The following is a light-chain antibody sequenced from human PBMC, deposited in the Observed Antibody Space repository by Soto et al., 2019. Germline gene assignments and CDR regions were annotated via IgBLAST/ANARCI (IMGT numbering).Light chain of an antibody. CDR1: QSVSIW. CDR3: QQYNNYPNT. Sequence: DIQLTQSPSTLSASVGDRVTITCRASQSVSIWLAWYQQKPGKAPKLLIYKASSLESGVPSRFSGSGSGTEFTLTISSLQPDDFATYYCQQYNNYPNTFGQGTRLEI. J-gene: IGKJ5*01. CDR2: KAS. V-gene: IGKV1-5*03.